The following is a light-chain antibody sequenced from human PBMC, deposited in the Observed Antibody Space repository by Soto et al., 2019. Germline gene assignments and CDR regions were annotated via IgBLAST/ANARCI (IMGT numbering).Light chain of an antibody. CDR3: VLYMGSGIWV. J-gene: IGLJ3*02. V-gene: IGLV8-61*01. CDR2: GTK. Sequence: QTVVTQEPSFSVSPGGTVTLTCGLSSGSVSTSYFPSWYQQTPGQPPRTLIYGTKTRSSGVPDRFSASLLGIRAALTITWAQADDESDYYCVLYMGSGIWVFGGGTKLTVL. CDR1: SGSVSTSYF.